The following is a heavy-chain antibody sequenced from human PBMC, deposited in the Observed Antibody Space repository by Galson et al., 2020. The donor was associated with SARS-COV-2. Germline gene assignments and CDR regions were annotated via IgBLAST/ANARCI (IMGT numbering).Heavy chain of an antibody. CDR3: AREPYYDFWSGYGV. D-gene: IGHD3-3*01. Sequence: GESLKISCAASGFTVNNNYMSWVRQAPGKGLEWVSVIYTDGRTYYADSVKGRFTISRDNSKSTLYLQMNSLRAEDTAVYYCAREPYYDFWSGYGVWGQGTTVTVSS. V-gene: IGHV3-66*01. J-gene: IGHJ6*02. CDR1: GFTVNNNY. CDR2: IYTDGRT.